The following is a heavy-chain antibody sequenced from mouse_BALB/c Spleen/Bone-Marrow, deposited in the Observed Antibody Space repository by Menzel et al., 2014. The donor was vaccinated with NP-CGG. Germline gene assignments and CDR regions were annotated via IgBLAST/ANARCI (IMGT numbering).Heavy chain of an antibody. Sequence: LMESGAELVRSGASVKLSCTASGFNIKDYYMHWVKQRPEQGLEWIGWIDPENGDTEYAPKFQGKATMTADTSSNTAYLQLSSLTSEDTAVYYCNGNYYAMHYWGQGTSVTVSS. J-gene: IGHJ4*01. CDR3: NGNYYAMHY. D-gene: IGHD2-1*01. CDR2: IDPENGDT. CDR1: GFNIKDYY. V-gene: IGHV14-4*02.